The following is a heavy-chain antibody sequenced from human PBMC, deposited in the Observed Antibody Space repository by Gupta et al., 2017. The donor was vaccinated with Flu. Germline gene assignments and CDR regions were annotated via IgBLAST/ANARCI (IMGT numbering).Heavy chain of an antibody. CDR1: GEAISAGHYY. Sequence: VQLRESGPGLARPSQTLSLTCSVSGEAISAGHYYWNWIRQVPGKGLESMGYIYHAGNTYYNPSLSSRLSLSVDTSKSQFSLTLASVTAADTARYFCVRHRDRQTNAVFDIWGQGLMVTVSS. CDR2: IYHAGNT. D-gene: IGHD2-8*01. J-gene: IGHJ3*02. V-gene: IGHV4-31*03. CDR3: VRHRDRQTNAVFDI.